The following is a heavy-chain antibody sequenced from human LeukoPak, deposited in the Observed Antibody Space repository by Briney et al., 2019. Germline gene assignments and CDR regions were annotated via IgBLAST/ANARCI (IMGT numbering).Heavy chain of an antibody. V-gene: IGHV1-18*01. Sequence: ASVNVSWKASGNTCTNSVSCGVRQAREEREGRGGWISAYNGNTNYAQKLQGRVTMTTDTSTSTAYMELRSLRSDDTAVYYCARDEPHYGDYGGEFDYWGQGTLVTVSS. CDR2: ISAYNGNT. CDR3: ARDEPHYGDYGGEFDY. D-gene: IGHD4-17*01. J-gene: IGHJ4*02. CDR1: GNTCTNSV.